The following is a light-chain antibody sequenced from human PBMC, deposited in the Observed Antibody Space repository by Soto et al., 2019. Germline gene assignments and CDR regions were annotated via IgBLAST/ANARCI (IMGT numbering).Light chain of an antibody. CDR1: QRVGSVY. J-gene: IGKJ4*02. CDR2: GTS. CDR3: QQYDTYPLT. V-gene: IGKV3-20*01. Sequence: EIVLTQSPSTLSLSPGERANLSSRASQRVGSVYLAWYQQKPGQAPRLLIYGTSNTATGVSIRFSGSGAGTDFTLFISRLEPEDFAVYYCQQYDTYPLTFGGGTKVDIK.